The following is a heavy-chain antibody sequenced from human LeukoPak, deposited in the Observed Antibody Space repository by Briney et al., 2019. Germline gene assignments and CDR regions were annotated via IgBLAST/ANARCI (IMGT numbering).Heavy chain of an antibody. Sequence: GGSLRLSCAASGFTFGSYAMTWARQAPGKGLEWVSSLGDSGTSTYYAVSVRGRFTISRDNSKNTLYLQMNSLRAEDTAVYYCARVGIDFWSGYYDYWGQGTLVTVSS. CDR2: LGDSGTST. V-gene: IGHV3-23*01. CDR1: GFTFGSYA. D-gene: IGHD3-3*01. CDR3: ARVGIDFWSGYYDY. J-gene: IGHJ4*02.